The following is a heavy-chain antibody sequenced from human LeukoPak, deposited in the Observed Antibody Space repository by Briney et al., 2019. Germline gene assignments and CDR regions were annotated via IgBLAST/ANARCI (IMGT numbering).Heavy chain of an antibody. V-gene: IGHV4-39*01. D-gene: IGHD1-14*01. Sequence: SETLSLTCTVSGGSISSSSYYWAWIRQTPEKGLEWIGSIYYSGKTYSNPSLRSRITMSADTSKNQFSLKLSSVTAADTAVFYCARQQVFYTTCFPFDHWGQGALVSVSS. J-gene: IGHJ4*02. CDR3: ARQQVFYTTCFPFDH. CDR1: GGSISSSSYY. CDR2: IYYSGKT.